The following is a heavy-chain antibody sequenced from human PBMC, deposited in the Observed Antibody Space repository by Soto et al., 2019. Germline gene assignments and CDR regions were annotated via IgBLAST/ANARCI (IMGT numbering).Heavy chain of an antibody. CDR2: ISGSGGST. CDR3: AKPQYDFWWLGGRE. Sequence: GGSLRLSCAASGFTFSSYAMSWVRQAPGKGLEWVSAISGSGGSTYYADSVKGRFTISRDNSKNTLYLQMNSLRAEDTAVYYCAKPQYDFWWLGGREWGQGTLVTVSS. V-gene: IGHV3-23*01. D-gene: IGHD3-3*01. J-gene: IGHJ4*02. CDR1: GFTFSSYA.